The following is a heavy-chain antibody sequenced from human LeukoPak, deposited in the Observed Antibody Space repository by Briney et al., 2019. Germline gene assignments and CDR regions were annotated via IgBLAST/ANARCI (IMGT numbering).Heavy chain of an antibody. D-gene: IGHD2-15*01. CDR1: GFTFSFHW. CDR3: ARDMVD. V-gene: IGHV3-7*01. CDR2: IKEDGSEK. Sequence: GGSLRLSCAASGFTFSFHWMSWVRQAPGKGLEWVANIKEDGSEKFYVDSVKGRFTISRDNAKKTLYLQMNSLRAEDTAVYYCARDMVDWGQGTLVTVSS. J-gene: IGHJ4*02.